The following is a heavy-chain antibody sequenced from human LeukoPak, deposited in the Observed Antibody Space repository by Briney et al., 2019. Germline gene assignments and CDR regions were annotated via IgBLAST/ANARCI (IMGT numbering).Heavy chain of an antibody. Sequence: GESLKISCKGSGYSFTSYWIGWVRQMPGKGLEWMGIIYPGDSDTRYSPSFQGQVTISADKSISTAYLQWSSLKASDTAMYYCARSLVCSGGSCYLFDYWGQGTLVTVSS. J-gene: IGHJ4*02. V-gene: IGHV5-51*01. D-gene: IGHD2-15*01. CDR3: ARSLVCSGGSCYLFDY. CDR2: IYPGDSDT. CDR1: GYSFTSYW.